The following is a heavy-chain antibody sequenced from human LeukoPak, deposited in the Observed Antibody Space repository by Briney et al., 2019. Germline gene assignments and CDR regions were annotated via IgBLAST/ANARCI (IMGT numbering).Heavy chain of an antibody. D-gene: IGHD1-14*01. CDR1: GFTFSSYA. Sequence: GGSLRLSCAASGFTFSSYAMSWVRQAPGKGLEWVSAISGSGGSTYYADSVKGRFTISRDNSKNTLYLQMSSLRAEDTAVYYCARGQTGALYYFDYWGQGTLVTVSS. CDR2: ISGSGGST. V-gene: IGHV3-23*01. J-gene: IGHJ4*02. CDR3: ARGQTGALYYFDY.